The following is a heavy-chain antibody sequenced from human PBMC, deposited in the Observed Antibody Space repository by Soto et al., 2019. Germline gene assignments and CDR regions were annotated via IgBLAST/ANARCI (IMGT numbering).Heavy chain of an antibody. D-gene: IGHD3-22*01. Sequence: EVQLVESGGGLVKPGGSLRLSCAASGFTFSLYSMIWVRQTPGKGLEWVSSISSSSAYIYSADSLKGRFTISRDNAKNSLYLQMNSLRAEDTAVYYCVRARATDSRPDYWGQGTLVTVA. V-gene: IGHV3-21*01. CDR2: ISSSSAYI. CDR1: GFTFSLYS. J-gene: IGHJ4*02. CDR3: VRARATDSRPDY.